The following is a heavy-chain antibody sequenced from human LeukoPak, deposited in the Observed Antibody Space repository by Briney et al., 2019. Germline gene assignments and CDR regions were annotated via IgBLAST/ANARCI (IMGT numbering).Heavy chain of an antibody. V-gene: IGHV4-59*08. Sequence: PSETLSLTCTVSGSSISSYYWSWIRQPPGKGLEWIGYIYYSGSTNYNPSLKSRVTISVDTSKNQFSLKLSSVTAADTAVYYCARHTPYSSGAIDYWGQGTLVTVSS. CDR2: IYYSGST. CDR3: ARHTPYSSGAIDY. D-gene: IGHD6-19*01. CDR1: GSSISSYY. J-gene: IGHJ4*02.